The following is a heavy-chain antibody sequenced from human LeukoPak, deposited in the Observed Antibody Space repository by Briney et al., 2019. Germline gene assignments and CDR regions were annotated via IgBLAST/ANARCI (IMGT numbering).Heavy chain of an antibody. CDR3: ARQIASSGYLPWAFDI. J-gene: IGHJ3*02. CDR1: GGSITSGNYY. CDR2: IFFTGST. V-gene: IGHV4-39*01. D-gene: IGHD3-22*01. Sequence: PSETLSLTCTVFGGSITSGNYYWGWIRQPPGKGLEWIGDIFFTGSTYYSPSLKSRVTISVGTSTTQFSLKLTSVTAADTAVYYCARQIASSGYLPWAFDIWGQGTVVTVSS.